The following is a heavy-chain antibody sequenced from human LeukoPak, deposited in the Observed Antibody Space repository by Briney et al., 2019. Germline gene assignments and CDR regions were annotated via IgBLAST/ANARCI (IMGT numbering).Heavy chain of an antibody. J-gene: IGHJ6*02. V-gene: IGHV1-24*01. CDR3: ATDEGRYDFWSGYYHYGMDV. CDR1: GYTLTELS. CDR2: FDPEDGET. D-gene: IGHD3-3*01. Sequence: ASVKVSCTVSGYTLTELSMHWVRQAPGKGLEWMGGFDPEDGETIYAQKFQGRVTMTEDTSTDTAYMELSSLRSEDTAVYYCATDEGRYDFWSGYYHYGMDVWGQGTTVTVSS.